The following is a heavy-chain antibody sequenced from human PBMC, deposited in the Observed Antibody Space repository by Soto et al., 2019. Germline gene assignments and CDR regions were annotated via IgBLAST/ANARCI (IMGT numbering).Heavy chain of an antibody. D-gene: IGHD3-3*01. J-gene: IGHJ6*02. CDR3: ARGRYDFWSCSGYYHGMDV. CDR1: GFTFSSYG. CDR2: IWYDGSNK. V-gene: IGHV3-33*01. Sequence: GGSLRLSCAASGFTFSSYGMHWVRQAPGKGLEWVAVIWYDGSNKYYAESVKGRFTISRDNSKNTLYLQMNSLRAEDTAVCYCARGRYDFWSCSGYYHGMDVWGQGTTVPVSS.